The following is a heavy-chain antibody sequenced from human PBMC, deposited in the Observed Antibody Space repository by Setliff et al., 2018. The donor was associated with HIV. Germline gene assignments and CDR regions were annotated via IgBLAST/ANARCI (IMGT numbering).Heavy chain of an antibody. J-gene: IGHJ4*02. V-gene: IGHV4-39*01. CDR2: IYYSGST. Sequence: SETLSLTCTVSGGSIYGSDYYWGWIRQPPGKGLESIGSIYYSGSTYYKPSLKSRVTISVDTSKNQFSLKLSSVTAADTAVYYCARQGQLGSEWDQGTLVTVSS. CDR3: ARQGQLGSE. D-gene: IGHD1-1*01. CDR1: GGSIYGSDYY.